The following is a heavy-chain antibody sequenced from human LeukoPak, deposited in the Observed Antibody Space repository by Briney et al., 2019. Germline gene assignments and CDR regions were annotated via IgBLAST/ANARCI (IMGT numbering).Heavy chain of an antibody. J-gene: IGHJ4*02. CDR1: GFTFSSYD. D-gene: IGHD4-17*01. CDR3: ARGKIGYYYGDYDGY. V-gene: IGHV3-48*02. CDR2: ISTMSSTK. Sequence: GESLRLSCAASGFTFSSYDMNWVRQAPGKGLEWVSYISTMSSTKYYADSVKGRFTISRDNAKNSLYLQMNSLRDEDTAVYYCARGKIGYYYGDYDGYWGQGTLVTVSS.